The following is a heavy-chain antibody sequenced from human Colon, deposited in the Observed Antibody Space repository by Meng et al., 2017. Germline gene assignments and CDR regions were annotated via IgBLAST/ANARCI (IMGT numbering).Heavy chain of an antibody. CDR1: GFTFSSYA. V-gene: IGHV3-23*01. D-gene: IGHD3-9*01. Sequence: GGSLRLSCAVSGFTFSSYAMSWVRQAPGKGLEWVSAISGSGGSTYYADSVKGRFTISRDNSKNTLYLQMDSLRAEDTAVYYCAKSDYDILTGYYWGGAFDIWGQGTTVTVSS. CDR3: AKSDYDILTGYYWGGAFDI. CDR2: ISGSGGST. J-gene: IGHJ3*02.